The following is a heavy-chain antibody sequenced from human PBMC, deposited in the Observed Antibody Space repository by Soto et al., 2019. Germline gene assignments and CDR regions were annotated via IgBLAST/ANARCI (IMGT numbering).Heavy chain of an antibody. D-gene: IGHD2-8*01. Sequence: SVKVSCKGSGGTFSSYAISWVRQAPGQGLEWMGGIIPIFGTANYAQKFQGRVTITADESTSTAYMELSSLRSEDTAVYYCARPSVLMVYDYYYYGMDVWGQGTTVTVSS. V-gene: IGHV1-69*13. CDR2: IIPIFGTA. CDR3: ARPSVLMVYDYYYYGMDV. CDR1: GGTFSSYA. J-gene: IGHJ6*02.